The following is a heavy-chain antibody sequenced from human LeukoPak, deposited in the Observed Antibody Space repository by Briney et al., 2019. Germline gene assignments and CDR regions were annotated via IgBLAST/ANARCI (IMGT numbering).Heavy chain of an antibody. CDR3: ARAYSRQLPPDY. Sequence: SETLSLTCTVSGGSISRGGYYWSWIRQHPGKGLEWIGYIYYSGSTYYNPSLKSRVTISVDTSKSQFSLKLTSVTAADTAVYYCARAYSRQLPPDYWGQGTLVTVSS. J-gene: IGHJ4*02. CDR1: GGSISRGGYY. CDR2: IYYSGST. D-gene: IGHD6-13*01. V-gene: IGHV4-31*03.